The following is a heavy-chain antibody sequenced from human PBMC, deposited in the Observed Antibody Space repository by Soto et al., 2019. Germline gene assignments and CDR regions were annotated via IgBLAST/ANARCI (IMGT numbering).Heavy chain of an antibody. J-gene: IGHJ3*02. V-gene: IGHV3-7*01. D-gene: IGHD2-15*01. CDR1: GFTFSSYW. CDR2: IKQDGSEK. CDR3: AGVGVVGIVVVVAAPGAFDI. Sequence: GGSLRLSCAASGFTFSSYWMSWVRQAPGKGLEWVANIKQDGSEKYYVDSVKGRFTISRDNAKNSLYLQMNSLGAEDTAVYYCAGVGVVGIVVVVAAPGAFDIWGQGTMVTVSS.